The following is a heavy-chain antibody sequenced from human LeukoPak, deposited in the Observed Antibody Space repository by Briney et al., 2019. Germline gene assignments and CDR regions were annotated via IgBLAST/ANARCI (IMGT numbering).Heavy chain of an antibody. D-gene: IGHD3-16*01. CDR3: ARLRSYDWGYYYYGMDV. CDR2: IIPIFGTA. Sequence: ASVKVSCKASGGTFSSYAISWVRQAPGQGLEWMGGIIPIFGTANYAQKFQGRVTITADESTSTAYMELSSLRSEDTAVYYCARLRSYDWGYYYYGMDVWGQGTTVTVSS. J-gene: IGHJ6*02. V-gene: IGHV1-69*01. CDR1: GGTFSSYA.